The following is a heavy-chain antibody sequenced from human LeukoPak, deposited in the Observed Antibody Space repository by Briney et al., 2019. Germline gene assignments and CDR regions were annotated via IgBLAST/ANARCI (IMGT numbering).Heavy chain of an antibody. CDR2: ISAYNGNT. CDR3: AREPFSPYYYDSSGYAD. D-gene: IGHD3-22*01. J-gene: IGHJ4*02. Sequence: ASVKVSCKASGYTFTSYDINWVRQATGQGLEWMGWISAYNGNTNYAQKLQGRVTMTTDTSTSTAYMELRSLRSDDTAVYYCAREPFSPYYYDSSGYADWGQGTLVTVSS. CDR1: GYTFTSYD. V-gene: IGHV1-18*01.